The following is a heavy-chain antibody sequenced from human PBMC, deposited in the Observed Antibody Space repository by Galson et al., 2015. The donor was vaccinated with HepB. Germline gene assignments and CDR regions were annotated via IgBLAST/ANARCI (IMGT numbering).Heavy chain of an antibody. CDR1: GFTFSTYR. V-gene: IGHV3-7*03. CDR2: IKQDGSAI. CDR3: AGGSGYLIDD. Sequence: SLRLSCAASGFTFSTYRMNWVRQAPGKGLEWVAIIKQDGSAIHYMDSVRGRFTISRDNAENSLYLQMNSLRAEHTAVYYCAGGSGYLIDDWGQGTVVTVSS. J-gene: IGHJ4*02. D-gene: IGHD2-2*03.